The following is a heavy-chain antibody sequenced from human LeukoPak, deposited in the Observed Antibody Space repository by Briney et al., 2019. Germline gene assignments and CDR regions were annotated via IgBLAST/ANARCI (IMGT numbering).Heavy chain of an antibody. CDR1: GHIFSGYC. V-gene: IGHV1-2*02. J-gene: IGHJ6*03. CDR3: ASWAYNFYYYYYMDV. D-gene: IGHD1-1*01. CDR2: INTNSGST. Sequence: ASMKVSCKASGHIFSGYCMHWVRQAPGQGLEWMAWINTNSGSTKYAQKFQGRVTLTWDTSSSTVYMELNSLRFDDTVTYYCASWAYNFYYYYYMDVWGKGTTVTVSS.